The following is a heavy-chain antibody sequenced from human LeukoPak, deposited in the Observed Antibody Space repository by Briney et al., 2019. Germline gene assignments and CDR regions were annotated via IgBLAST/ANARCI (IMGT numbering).Heavy chain of an antibody. CDR2: FYHGGST. V-gene: IGHV4-38-2*02. D-gene: IGHD6-19*01. CDR1: GYSISTGYY. Sequence: PSETLSLTCTVSGYSISTGYYWDWIRQPPGKGLEWIGTFYHGGSTYYNPSLKSRVTISVDTSKNQFSLKLSSVTAADTAVYYCARKRTGLVRLNYFDYWGQGTLVTVSS. J-gene: IGHJ4*02. CDR3: ARKRTGLVRLNYFDY.